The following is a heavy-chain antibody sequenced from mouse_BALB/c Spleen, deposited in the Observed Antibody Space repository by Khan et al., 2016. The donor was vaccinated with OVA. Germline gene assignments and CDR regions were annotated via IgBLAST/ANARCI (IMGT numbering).Heavy chain of an antibody. Sequence: QMQLEESGPGLVAPSQSLSITCTVSGFSLTSYGVNWVRQPPGKGLEWLGVIWGAGSTNYHSALISRLSIFKDNSKSQVFLKLNSLQPDDTATYYCAEWGDGSTYAMDYWGQGTSVTVSS. CDR1: GFSLTSYG. D-gene: IGHD2-3*01. CDR2: IWGAGST. V-gene: IGHV2-3*01. J-gene: IGHJ4*01. CDR3: AEWGDGSTYAMDY.